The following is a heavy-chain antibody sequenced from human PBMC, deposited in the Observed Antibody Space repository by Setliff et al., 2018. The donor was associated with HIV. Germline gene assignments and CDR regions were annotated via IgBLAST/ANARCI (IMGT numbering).Heavy chain of an antibody. Sequence: PSETLSLTCTVSGGSISGYYWSWIRQPPGKGLEWIGTIFYTGNTNYNPSLKSRVTLSGGMSENQLFLRLTSVTAADTAVYYCVRGFCSSTTCYGDYYYMDVWGKGSTVTVSS. D-gene: IGHD2-2*01. CDR3: VRGFCSSTTCYGDYYYMDV. CDR2: IFYTGNT. J-gene: IGHJ6*03. CDR1: GGSISGYY. V-gene: IGHV4-59*01.